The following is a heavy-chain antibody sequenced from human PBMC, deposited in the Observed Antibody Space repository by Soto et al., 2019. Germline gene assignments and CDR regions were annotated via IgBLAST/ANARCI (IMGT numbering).Heavy chain of an antibody. Sequence: ASVKVSCKASGYTFTSYDINWVRQATGQGLEWMGWMNPNSGNTGYAQKFQGRVTMTRNTSISTAYMELSSLRSEDTAVYYCARVVVDGYIKYYYYGMAVWGQGTTVTVSS. D-gene: IGHD5-12*01. CDR3: ARVVVDGYIKYYYYGMAV. V-gene: IGHV1-8*01. J-gene: IGHJ6*02. CDR1: GYTFTSYD. CDR2: MNPNSGNT.